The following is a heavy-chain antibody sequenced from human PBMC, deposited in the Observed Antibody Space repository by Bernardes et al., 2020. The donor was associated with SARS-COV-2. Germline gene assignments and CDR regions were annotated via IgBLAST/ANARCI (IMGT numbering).Heavy chain of an antibody. V-gene: IGHV3-48*03. D-gene: IGHD1-26*01. CDR3: ARRRPVVGASGWGGNFDY. CDR1: GFTFTKYE. Sequence: GGFLILSCVVSGFTFTKYEMNWVRQTPGKGLEWVSYIHWNGATVYYADSVKGRFTIARDNTKNSLYLQMNSLRAEDTALYYCARRRPVVGASGWGGNFDYWGQGALVTVSS. CDR2: IHWNGATV. J-gene: IGHJ4*02.